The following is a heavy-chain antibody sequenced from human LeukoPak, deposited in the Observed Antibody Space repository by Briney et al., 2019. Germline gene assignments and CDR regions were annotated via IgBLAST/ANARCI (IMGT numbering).Heavy chain of an antibody. J-gene: IGHJ4*02. V-gene: IGHV4-39*07. CDR3: ARCDRYYFDY. CDR2: INHSGST. Sequence: PSETLSLTCTVSGGSISSSSYYWSWIRQPPGKGLEWIGEINHSGSTNYNPSLKSRVTISVDTSKNQFSLKLSSVTAADTAVYYCARCDRYYFDYWGQGTLVTVSS. CDR1: GGSISSSSYY.